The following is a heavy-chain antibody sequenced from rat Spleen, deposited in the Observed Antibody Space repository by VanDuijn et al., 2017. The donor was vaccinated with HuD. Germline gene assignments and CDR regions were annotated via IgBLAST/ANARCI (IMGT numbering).Heavy chain of an antibody. CDR1: GFSLTGYS. Sequence: EVQLKESGPGLLQSSQTLSLTCSVSGFSLTGYSVHWVRQPPGKGLEWLGVMWSDGNTAYNSTLKSRLSISRDTSKSQVFLKMNSLQTEDSATYYCARDHAYWGSYYPGGFAYWGQGTLVTVSS. CDR2: MWSDGNT. CDR3: ARDHAYWGSYYPGGFAY. J-gene: IGHJ3*01. V-gene: IGHV2S63*01. D-gene: IGHD1-12*02.